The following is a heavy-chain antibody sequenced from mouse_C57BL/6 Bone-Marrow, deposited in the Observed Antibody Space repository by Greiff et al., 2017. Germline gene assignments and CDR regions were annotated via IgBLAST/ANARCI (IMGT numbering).Heavy chain of an antibody. D-gene: IGHD2-5*01. CDR3: TRYSKPAWFAY. CDR2: IDPETGGT. J-gene: IGHJ3*01. V-gene: IGHV1-15*01. Sequence: QVQLKQSGAELVRPGASVTLSCKASGYTFTDYEMHWVKQTPVHGLEWIGAIDPETGGTAYNQKFKGKAILTADKSSSTAYMELRSLTSEDSAVYYCTRYSKPAWFAYWGQGTLVTVSA. CDR1: GYTFTDYE.